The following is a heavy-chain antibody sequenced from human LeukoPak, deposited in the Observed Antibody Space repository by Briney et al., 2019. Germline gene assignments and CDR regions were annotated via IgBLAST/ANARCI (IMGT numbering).Heavy chain of an antibody. V-gene: IGHV4-59*08. J-gene: IGHJ4*02. Sequence: SETLSLTCTVSGGSINSFYWSWIRQPPGKGLEWIGYVYYSGSTNYNPSLKSRVTISVDTSKNQFSLKLSSVTAADTAVSYCARLGSGWLYFDYWGQGTLVTVSS. CDR2: VYYSGST. CDR1: GGSINSFY. D-gene: IGHD6-19*01. CDR3: ARLGSGWLYFDY.